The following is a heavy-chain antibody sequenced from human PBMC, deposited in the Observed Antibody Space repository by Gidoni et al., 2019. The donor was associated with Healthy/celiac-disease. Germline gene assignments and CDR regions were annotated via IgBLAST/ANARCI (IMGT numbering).Heavy chain of an antibody. V-gene: IGHV4-4*02. D-gene: IGHD1-7*01. J-gene: IGHJ5*02. CDR1: AGSISSSNW. CDR2: IYDSESN. CDR3: ARDFRHNWNYVGGNWFDP. Sequence: QVQLQASGPGLVKPSGTLSLTCAVPAGSISSSNWWSWVRQPPGKGLEWIGDIYDSESNNYDPSLKSRVTISVDKSKNQFSLKLSSVTDADAAVYYCARDFRHNWNYVGGNWFDPWGQGTLVTVSS.